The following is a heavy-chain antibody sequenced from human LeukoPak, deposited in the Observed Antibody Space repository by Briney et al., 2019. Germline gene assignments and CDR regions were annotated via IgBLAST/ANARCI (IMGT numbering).Heavy chain of an antibody. J-gene: IGHJ4*02. CDR2: IWFDESNK. V-gene: IGHV3-33*06. CDR1: GFDFSRYG. Sequence: GGSLRLSCEGSGFDFSRYGMHWVRRAPGKGLEWVAMIWFDESNKYYVDSVQGRFTISRDNSKNMMYLQMNSLRVEDTAVYYCAKEAQSSGRYLPEYYFDSWGQGTLVTVSS. D-gene: IGHD6-19*01. CDR3: AKEAQSSGRYLPEYYFDS.